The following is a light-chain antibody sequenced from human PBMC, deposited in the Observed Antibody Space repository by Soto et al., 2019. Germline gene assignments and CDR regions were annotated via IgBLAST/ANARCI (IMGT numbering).Light chain of an antibody. V-gene: IGLV3-1*01. CDR3: QAWDTATGV. CDR1: KLGDKY. J-gene: IGLJ2*01. Sequence: SYELTQPPSVSVSPGQTASISCSGVKLGDKYACWYLQKPGQSPVLVIYQDTKRPSGIPERFSGSNSGNTATLTISGTQAMDEADYYCQAWDTATGVFGGGTKLTVL. CDR2: QDT.